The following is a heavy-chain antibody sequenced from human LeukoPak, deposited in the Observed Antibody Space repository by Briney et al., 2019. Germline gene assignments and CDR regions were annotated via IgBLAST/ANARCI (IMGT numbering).Heavy chain of an antibody. CDR2: INHSGST. J-gene: IGHJ5*02. D-gene: IGHD6-19*01. CDR1: GGSFSGYY. V-gene: IGHV4-34*01. Sequence: SETLSLTCAVYGGSFSGYYWSWIRQPPGKGLEWIGEINHSGSTNYNPSLKSRVTISVDASKNQFSLKLSSVTAADTAVYYCARFTGWYEANWFDPWGQGTLVTVSS. CDR3: ARFTGWYEANWFDP.